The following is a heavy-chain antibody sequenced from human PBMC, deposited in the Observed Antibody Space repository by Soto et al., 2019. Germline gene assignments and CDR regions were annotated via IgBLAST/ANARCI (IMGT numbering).Heavy chain of an antibody. J-gene: IGHJ4*02. CDR3: AKDSYDILTGQKRYFDS. Sequence: PXGFLGLSCAACCLPVNAYTMHGVRHTPGKGLEWVSLISWDGGITYYGDSVKGRFTVSRDNSDNSLYLQMTSLRSDDTAFYYCAKDSYDILTGQKRYFDSWGQGTLVTVSS. CDR1: CLPVNAYT. V-gene: IGHV3-43*01. CDR2: ISWDGGIT. D-gene: IGHD3-9*01.